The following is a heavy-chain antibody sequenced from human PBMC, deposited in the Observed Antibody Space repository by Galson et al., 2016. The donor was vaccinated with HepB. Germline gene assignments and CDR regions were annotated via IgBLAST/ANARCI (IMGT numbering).Heavy chain of an antibody. CDR2: ISSDSSSI. J-gene: IGHJ6*03. CDR1: GFIFSRYN. V-gene: IGHV3-48*02. Sequence: SLRLSCAASGFIFSRYNINWVRQGPGKGLEWVSYISSDSSSISYADSVKGRLTISRDSAKNLVYLQMNSLRDEDTAVYYCAREDYYYMDVWGKGTTVTVSS. CDR3: AREDYYYMDV.